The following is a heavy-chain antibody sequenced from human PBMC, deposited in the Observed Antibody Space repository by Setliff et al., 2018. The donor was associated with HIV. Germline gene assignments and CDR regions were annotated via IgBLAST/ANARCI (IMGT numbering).Heavy chain of an antibody. J-gene: IGHJ4*02. V-gene: IGHV1-46*01. D-gene: IGHD6-13*01. CDR1: GYRFPTYE. CDR3: ARAPPSGKARPYYFDY. CDR2: ITPFGGST. Sequence: ASVKVSCKASGYRFPTYEMHWVRQAPGEGLEWIGIITPFGGSTYYAQKFQGRVTLTMDTSTSTFYMELSNLRFEDTAVYYCARAPPSGKARPYYFDYWGQGTLVTVSS.